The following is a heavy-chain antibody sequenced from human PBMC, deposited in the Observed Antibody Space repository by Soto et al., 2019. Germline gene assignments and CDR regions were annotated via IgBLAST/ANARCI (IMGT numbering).Heavy chain of an antibody. CDR1: GFTFSSYG. D-gene: IGHD3-10*01. V-gene: IGHV3-30*18. Sequence: GGSLRLSCAASGFTFSSYGMHWVRQAPGKGLEWVAVISYDGSNKYYADSVKGRFTISRDNSKNTLYLQMNSLRAEDTAVYYCAKDRRVRGVITFDYWGQGTLVTVSS. CDR3: AKDRRVRGVITFDY. J-gene: IGHJ4*02. CDR2: ISYDGSNK.